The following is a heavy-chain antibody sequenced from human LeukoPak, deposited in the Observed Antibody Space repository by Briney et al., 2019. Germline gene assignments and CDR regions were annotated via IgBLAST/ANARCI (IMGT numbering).Heavy chain of an antibody. CDR3: ARVLYKLISLSFDY. D-gene: IGHD1-14*01. V-gene: IGHV1-2*06. CDR2: INPNSGGT. CDR1: GYTFTGYY. Sequence: GASVKVSCKASGYTFTGYYMHWVRQAPGQGLEWMGRINPNSGGTNYAQKFQDRVTMTRDTSISTAYMELSRLRSDDTAVYYCARVLYKLISLSFDYWGQGTLVTVSS. J-gene: IGHJ4*02.